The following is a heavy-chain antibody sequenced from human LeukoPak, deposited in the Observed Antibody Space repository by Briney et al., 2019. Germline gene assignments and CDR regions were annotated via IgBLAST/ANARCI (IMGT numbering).Heavy chain of an antibody. CDR2: INHSGST. CDR1: GGSISSYY. CDR3: ARGRGGSGWNMGWFDP. J-gene: IGHJ5*02. D-gene: IGHD6-25*01. V-gene: IGHV4-34*01. Sequence: SGTLSLTCTVSGGSISSYYWSWIRQPPGKGLEWIGEINHSGSTNYNPSLKSRVTMSVDTSKNQFSLKLSSVTAADTAVYYRARGRGGSGWNMGWFDPWGQGTLVTVSS.